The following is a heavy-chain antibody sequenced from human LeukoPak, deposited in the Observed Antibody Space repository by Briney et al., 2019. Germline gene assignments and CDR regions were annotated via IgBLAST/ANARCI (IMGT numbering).Heavy chain of an antibody. Sequence: SETLSLTCTVSGGSVSNTNYYWGWIRQPPGKGLEWIGEINHSGSTNYNPSLKSRVTISVDTSKNQFSLKLSSLTAADTAVYYCATSPMWFGELFGSYYMDVWGKGTTVTISS. CDR1: GGSVSNTNYY. CDR3: ATSPMWFGELFGSYYMDV. J-gene: IGHJ6*03. D-gene: IGHD3-10*01. CDR2: INHSGST. V-gene: IGHV4-39*07.